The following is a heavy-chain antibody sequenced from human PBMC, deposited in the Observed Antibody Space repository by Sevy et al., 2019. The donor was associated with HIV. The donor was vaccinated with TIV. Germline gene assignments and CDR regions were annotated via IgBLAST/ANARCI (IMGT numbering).Heavy chain of an antibody. D-gene: IGHD3-22*01. J-gene: IGHJ3*02. CDR3: ARLNVYYYDDDGYYTTGNAFDI. V-gene: IGHV3-53*01. Sequence: GGSLRLSCAASGFSVSDTYMSWVRQAPGKGLEWVSVIYSGDKRYHAVYVKGRFTISRDSSKNTIYLQLNSLRTEDTAVYYCARLNVYYYDDDGYYTTGNAFDIWGQGTMVTVSS. CDR2: IYSGDKR. CDR1: GFSVSDTY.